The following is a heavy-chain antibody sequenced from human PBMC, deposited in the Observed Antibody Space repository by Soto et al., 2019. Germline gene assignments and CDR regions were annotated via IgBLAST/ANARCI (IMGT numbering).Heavy chain of an antibody. J-gene: IGHJ6*03. CDR2: FDPEDGET. D-gene: IGHD3-3*01. V-gene: IGHV1-24*01. Sequence: GASVKVSCKVSGYTLTALSMHWVRQAPGKGPEWMGGFDPEDGETIYAQKFQGRVTMTEDTSTDTAYMELSSLRSEDTAVYYCATTYDFWSGYRPYYYMDVWGKGTTVTVSS. CDR1: GYTLTALS. CDR3: ATTYDFWSGYRPYYYMDV.